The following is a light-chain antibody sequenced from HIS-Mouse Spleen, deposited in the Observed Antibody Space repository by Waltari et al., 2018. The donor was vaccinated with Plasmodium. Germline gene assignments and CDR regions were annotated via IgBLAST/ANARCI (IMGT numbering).Light chain of an antibody. V-gene: IGKV3-15*01. Sequence: EIVMKQSPATLSVSPGERATLSCRASQSVSSNLACYQQKPGQSPRRPIYGASTRATGIPARFSGSGSGTVFTLTLSSLQSEDFAVYYCQQYNNWSFTFGPGTKVDIK. CDR3: QQYNNWSFT. CDR2: GAS. CDR1: QSVSSN. J-gene: IGKJ3*01.